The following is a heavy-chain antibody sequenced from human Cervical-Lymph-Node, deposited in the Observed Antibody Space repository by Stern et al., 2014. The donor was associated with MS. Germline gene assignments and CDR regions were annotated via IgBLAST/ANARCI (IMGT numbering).Heavy chain of an antibody. V-gene: IGHV3-30*03. CDR1: GFTFSMYG. Sequence: MQLVESGGGVVQPGRSLRLSCAASGFTFSMYGMHWVRQAPGKGLEWLAVISYDGSIKYYADSVKGRFKISRDNSKKMLFLQMNSLRPEATAGFYCARGGGISHLDFWGQGALVTVSS. J-gene: IGHJ4*02. CDR2: ISYDGSIK. CDR3: ARGGGISHLDF. D-gene: IGHD3-3*02.